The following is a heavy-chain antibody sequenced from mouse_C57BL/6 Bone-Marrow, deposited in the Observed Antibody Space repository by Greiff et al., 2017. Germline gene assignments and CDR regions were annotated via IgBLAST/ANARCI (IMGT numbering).Heavy chain of an antibody. J-gene: IGHJ3*01. V-gene: IGHV1-15*01. CDR2: IDPETGGT. CDR1: GYTFTDYE. Sequence: QVQLQQSGAELVRPGASVTLSCKASGYTFTDYEMHWVKQTPVHGLEWIGAIDPETGGTAYNQKFKGKAILTADKSSSTAYMELRSLTSEDSAGYYCTRKGYYGSSYPFAYWGQGTLVTVPA. D-gene: IGHD1-1*01. CDR3: TRKGYYGSSYPFAY.